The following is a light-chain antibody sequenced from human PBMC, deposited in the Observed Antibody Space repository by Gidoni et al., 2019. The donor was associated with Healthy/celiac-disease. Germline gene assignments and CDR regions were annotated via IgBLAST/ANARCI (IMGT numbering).Light chain of an antibody. J-gene: IGKJ2*02. CDR1: QSLLHSNGYNY. V-gene: IGKV2-28*01. Sequence: EIVMTKSTLTLTFTPGEQTSISCRSSQSLLHSNGYNYLDLYLQKPGQSPQLLIYLGSNRSSGVPDSFSGSGSGTDFTLKISRVEADDVGVYYCMQALQTLWTFGQGTKLEIK. CDR3: MQALQTLWT. CDR2: LGS.